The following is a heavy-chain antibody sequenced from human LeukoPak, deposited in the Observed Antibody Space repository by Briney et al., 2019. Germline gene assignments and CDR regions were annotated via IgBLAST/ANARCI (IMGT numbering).Heavy chain of an antibody. CDR3: ARVGYSYGYYYYGMDV. D-gene: IGHD5-18*01. Sequence: GGSLRLSCAASEFTVSDSYMSWIRQAPGKGLEWVSIISSTSSHTEYADSVKGRFTISRDNAKKSVFLQMNSLRVEDTAVYYCARVGYSYGYYYYGMDVWGQGTTVTVSS. CDR2: ISSTSSHT. V-gene: IGHV3-11*05. CDR1: EFTVSDSY. J-gene: IGHJ6*02.